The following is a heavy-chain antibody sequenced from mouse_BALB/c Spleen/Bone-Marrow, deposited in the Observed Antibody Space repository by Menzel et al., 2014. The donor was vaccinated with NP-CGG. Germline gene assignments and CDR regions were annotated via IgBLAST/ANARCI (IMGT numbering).Heavy chain of an antibody. Sequence: QVTLKESGPELVKPGASVKISCKASGYAFSSSWMNWVKQRPGQGLEWIGRIYPGDGDTNYNGKFRGKATLTADKSSSTAYMQLSSLTSVDSAVYFCARRGGNPSFDYWGQGTTLTVSS. CDR1: GYAFSSSW. V-gene: IGHV1-82*01. CDR3: ARRGGNPSFDY. D-gene: IGHD2-1*01. J-gene: IGHJ2*01. CDR2: IYPGDGDT.